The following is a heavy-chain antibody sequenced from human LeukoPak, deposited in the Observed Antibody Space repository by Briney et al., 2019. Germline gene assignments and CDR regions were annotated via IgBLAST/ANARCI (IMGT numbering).Heavy chain of an antibody. J-gene: IGHJ4*02. V-gene: IGHV4-4*07. CDR1: GGSISSYY. CDR3: ARRYSGYDYGYFDY. Sequence: SETLSLTCTVSGGSISSYYWSWIRQPAGKGLEWIGRIYTTGSTNYNPSLKSRVTMSVDTSKNQFSLKLTSVTAADTAVYYCARRYSGYDYGYFDYWGQGTLVTVSS. D-gene: IGHD5-12*01. CDR2: IYTTGST.